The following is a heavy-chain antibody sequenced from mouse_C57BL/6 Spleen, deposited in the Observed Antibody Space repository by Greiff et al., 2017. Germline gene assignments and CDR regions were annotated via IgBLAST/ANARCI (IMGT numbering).Heavy chain of an antibody. J-gene: IGHJ4*01. Sequence: EVQLQQSGPELVKPGASVKISCKASGYSFTDYNMNWVKQSNGKSLEWIGVINPNYGTTSYNQKFKGKATLTVDKSSSTAYMQLNSLTSEDAAVYYCASGGDYDGYPSYAMDYWGQGTSVTVSS. CDR2: INPNYGTT. D-gene: IGHD2-3*01. CDR1: GYSFTDYN. V-gene: IGHV1-39*01. CDR3: ASGGDYDGYPSYAMDY.